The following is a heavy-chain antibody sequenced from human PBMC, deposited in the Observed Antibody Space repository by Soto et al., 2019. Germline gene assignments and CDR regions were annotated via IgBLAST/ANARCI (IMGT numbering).Heavy chain of an antibody. CDR2: ISSSSSYI. Sequence: GGSLRLSCAASGFTFSSYSMDWVRQAPGKGLEWVSSISSSSSYIYYADSVKGRFTISRDNAKNSLYLQMNSLRAEDTAVYYCARLLWFGESFPLDYWGQGTLVTVSS. CDR1: GFTFSSYS. CDR3: ARLLWFGESFPLDY. V-gene: IGHV3-21*01. D-gene: IGHD3-10*01. J-gene: IGHJ4*02.